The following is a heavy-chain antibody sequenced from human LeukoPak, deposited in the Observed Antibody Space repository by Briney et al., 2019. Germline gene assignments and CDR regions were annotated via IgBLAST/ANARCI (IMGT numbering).Heavy chain of an antibody. D-gene: IGHD3-22*01. J-gene: IGHJ4*02. V-gene: IGHV3-74*01. CDR3: VRNSYDSSGYYDY. CDR1: GFTFSSYW. Sequence: PGGSLRLSCAASGFTFSSYWMHWVRQAPGKGLVRVSRIISDGSNTTYADSVKGRFTISRDNAKNTLYLQMSSLRAEDTAVYYCVRNSYDSSGYYDYWGQGTLVTVSS. CDR2: IISDGSNT.